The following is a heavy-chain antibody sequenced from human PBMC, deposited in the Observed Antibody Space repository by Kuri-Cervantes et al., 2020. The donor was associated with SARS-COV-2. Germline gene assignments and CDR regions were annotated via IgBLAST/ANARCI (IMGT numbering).Heavy chain of an antibody. CDR3: ARDRSDYYDSSGYYDFDY. V-gene: IGHV3-21*01. D-gene: IGHD3-22*01. Sequence: GESLKISCAASGFTFSSYSMNWVRQAPGKGLEWVSSISSSSSYIYYADSVKGRFTISRDNAKNSLYLQMNSLRAEDTAVYYCARDRSDYYDSSGYYDFDYWGQGTLVTVSS. J-gene: IGHJ4*02. CDR1: GFTFSSYS. CDR2: ISSSSSYI.